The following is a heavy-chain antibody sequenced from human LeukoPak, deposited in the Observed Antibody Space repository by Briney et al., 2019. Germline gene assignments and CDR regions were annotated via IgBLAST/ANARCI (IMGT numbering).Heavy chain of an antibody. D-gene: IGHD3-3*01. CDR1: GGSISSGGYS. V-gene: IGHV4-30-2*01. Sequence: PSETLSLTCAVSGGSISSGGYSWSWIRQPPGKGREWIGYIYHSGSTYYNPSLKSRVTISVDRSKNQFSLKLSSVTAADTAVYYCARENTIFGVGMDVWGQGTTVTVSS. CDR2: IYHSGST. CDR3: ARENTIFGVGMDV. J-gene: IGHJ6*02.